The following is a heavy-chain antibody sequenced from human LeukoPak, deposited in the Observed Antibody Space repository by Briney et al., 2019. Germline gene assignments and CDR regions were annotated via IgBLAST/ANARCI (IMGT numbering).Heavy chain of an antibody. J-gene: IGHJ6*02. CDR3: ARALAVTGYYYGMDV. CDR2: INPNSGGT. Sequence: ASVKVSCKASGYTFTGYYMHWVRRAPGQGLEWMGWINPNSGGTNYAQKFQGRVTMTRDTSISTAYMELSRLRSDDTAVYYCARALAVTGYYYGMDVWGQGTTVTVSS. V-gene: IGHV1-2*02. CDR1: GYTFTGYY. D-gene: IGHD4-11*01.